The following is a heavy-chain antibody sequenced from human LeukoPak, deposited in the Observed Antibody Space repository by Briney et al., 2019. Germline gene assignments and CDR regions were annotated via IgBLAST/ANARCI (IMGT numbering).Heavy chain of an antibody. Sequence: GGSLRLSCAASGFTFSTYVMSWVRQAPGKGLEWVSAISGSGGSTYYADSVKGRFTISRDNSKNTLYLQMNSLGADNTAVYYCAKGNWRYFDYWRQGTLVTVS. CDR3: AKGNWRYFDY. CDR1: GFTFSTYV. J-gene: IGHJ4*02. D-gene: IGHD2-8*02. V-gene: IGHV3-23*01. CDR2: ISGSGGST.